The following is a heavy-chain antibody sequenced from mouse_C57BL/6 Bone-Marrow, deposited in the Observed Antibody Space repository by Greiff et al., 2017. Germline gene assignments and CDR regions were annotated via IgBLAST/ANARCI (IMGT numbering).Heavy chain of an antibody. Sequence: QVQLQQSGAELVRPGASVTLSCTASGYTFTDYEMHWVKQTPVHGLEWIGAIDPETGGTAYNQKFKGKAILTADKSSSTAYMELRSLTAEDSAVYYCTRDYGSSYRFAYWGQGTLVTVSA. CDR3: TRDYGSSYRFAY. CDR1: GYTFTDYE. J-gene: IGHJ3*01. V-gene: IGHV1-15*01. D-gene: IGHD1-1*01. CDR2: IDPETGGT.